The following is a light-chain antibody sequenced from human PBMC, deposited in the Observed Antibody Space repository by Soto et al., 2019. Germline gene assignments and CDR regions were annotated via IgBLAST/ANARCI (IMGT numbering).Light chain of an antibody. Sequence: EVVMTQSPATLSVSLGERATLSCSASQSISANLAWLQQKPGQPPMLLIYGASTRAPGIPARFSGRGSGTEFTLTINSLQSEDFEIYYCQQYDRSPPWTFGQGTKVDIK. J-gene: IGKJ1*01. CDR1: QSISAN. CDR3: QQYDRSPPWT. V-gene: IGKV3-15*01. CDR2: GAS.